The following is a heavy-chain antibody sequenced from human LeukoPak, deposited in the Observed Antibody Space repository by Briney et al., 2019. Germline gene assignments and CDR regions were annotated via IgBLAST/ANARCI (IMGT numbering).Heavy chain of an antibody. J-gene: IGHJ4*02. CDR1: GYTFTSYG. V-gene: IGHV1-18*01. CDR2: ISAYNGNT. Sequence: ASVTVSCKASGYTFTSYGISWVRQAPGQGLEWMGWISAYNGNTNYAQKLQGRVTMTTDTSTSTAYMELRSLRSDDTAVYYCARDSATMIVVVSPFDYWGQGTLVTVSS. D-gene: IGHD3-22*01. CDR3: ARDSATMIVVVSPFDY.